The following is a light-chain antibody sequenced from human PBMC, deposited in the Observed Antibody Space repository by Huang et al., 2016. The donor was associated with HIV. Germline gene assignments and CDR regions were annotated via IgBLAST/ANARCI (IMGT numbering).Light chain of an antibody. CDR1: QVISDS. CDR3: QQYYSIPCT. V-gene: IGKV1-NL1*01. CDR2: AAS. J-gene: IGKJ2*02. Sequence: DIQMTQSPSSLSASVGDTVTITCRARQVISDSLAWYRQKPGKAPKLLVYAASRLESGIPPRFSGSGSGTDYTLTISSLQPEDFATYFCQQYYSIPCTFGQGTKLEVK.